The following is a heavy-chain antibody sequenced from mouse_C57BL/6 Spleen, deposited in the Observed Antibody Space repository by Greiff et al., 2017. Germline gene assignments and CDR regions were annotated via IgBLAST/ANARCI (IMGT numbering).Heavy chain of an antibody. Sequence: EVKLVESEGGLVQPGSSMKLSCTASGFTFSDYYMAWVRQVPEKGLEWVANINYDGSSTYYLDSLKSRFIISRDNAKNILYLQMSSLKSEDTATYYCARSYLYYFDYWGQGTTLTVSS. J-gene: IGHJ2*01. CDR1: GFTFSDYY. V-gene: IGHV5-16*01. CDR2: INYDGSST. CDR3: ARSYLYYFDY.